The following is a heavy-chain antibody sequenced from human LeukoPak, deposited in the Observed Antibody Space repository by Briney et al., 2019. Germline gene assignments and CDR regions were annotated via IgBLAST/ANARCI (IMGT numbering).Heavy chain of an antibody. V-gene: IGHV3-7*01. J-gene: IGHJ4*02. CDR2: IEDDGDKK. CDR3: ARDIPRGSTHLDY. D-gene: IGHD1-26*01. CDR1: GFTFSNYW. Sequence: GGSLRLSCAASGFTFSNYWMTWVRQAPGKGLEWVASIEDDGDKKKYGDSVKGRFTISRDNAENSLYLQMNILRVEDTAVYYCARDIPRGSTHLDYWGQGTLVTVSA.